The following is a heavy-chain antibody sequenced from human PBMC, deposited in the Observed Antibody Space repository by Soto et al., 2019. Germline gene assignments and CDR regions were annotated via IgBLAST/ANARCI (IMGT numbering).Heavy chain of an antibody. CDR3: ARGDWLVLDF. CDR1: AYSFTNYG. Sequence: QVQLVQSGAEVKKPGASVKVSCKASAYSFTNYGITWVRQAPGQGLEWMGWIATYNGKTHYAQSLQGRVTMTTDTSTSTAYMELRSLRSDDTAVYYCARGDWLVLDFLGQGTLITVSS. CDR2: IATYNGKT. V-gene: IGHV1-18*01. D-gene: IGHD3-9*01. J-gene: IGHJ4*02.